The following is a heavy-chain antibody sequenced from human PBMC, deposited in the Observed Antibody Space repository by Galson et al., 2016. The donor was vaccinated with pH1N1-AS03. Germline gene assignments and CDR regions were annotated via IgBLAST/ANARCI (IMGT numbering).Heavy chain of an antibody. J-gene: IGHJ6*02. V-gene: IGHV3-66*01. CDR3: ARRNPNPNFAIWYQHDYGMDV. D-gene: IGHD2-2*01. Sequence: SLRLSCAASGFTVSSNYMSWVRQAPGKGLEWVSDIYISGTTYYADSVKGRFTISRDNSKNTLYLQMNSLRADDTAVYFCARRNPNPNFAIWYQHDYGMDVWGQGTTVTVPS. CDR2: IYISGTT. CDR1: GFTVSSNY.